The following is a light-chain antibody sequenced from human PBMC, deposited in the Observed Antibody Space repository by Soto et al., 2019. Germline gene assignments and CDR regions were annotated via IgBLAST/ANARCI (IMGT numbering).Light chain of an antibody. CDR2: GNN. V-gene: IGLV1-44*01. J-gene: IGLJ2*01. Sequence: QSVLTQPPSASGTPGQRVTISCSGSSSSIGTNTVNWYQQLPGTAPKLLIYGNNQRPSGVPDRFSGSKSGTSASLAISGLQAEDEAIYYCEVWDDSLNGCVFGGGTKVTVL. CDR3: EVWDDSLNGCV. CDR1: SSSIGTNT.